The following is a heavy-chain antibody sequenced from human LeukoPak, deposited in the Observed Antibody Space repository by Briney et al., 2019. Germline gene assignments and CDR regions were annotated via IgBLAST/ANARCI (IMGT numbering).Heavy chain of an antibody. D-gene: IGHD5-12*01. V-gene: IGHV1-8*01. CDR3: ARDLVATTPPRDY. Sequence: ASVKVSCKASGYTFTSYDINWVRQATGQGLEWMGWMNPNSGNTGYAQKFQGRVTMTRNTSISTAYMELSRLRSDDTAVYYCARDLVATTPPRDYWGQGTLVTVSS. CDR2: MNPNSGNT. J-gene: IGHJ4*02. CDR1: GYTFTSYD.